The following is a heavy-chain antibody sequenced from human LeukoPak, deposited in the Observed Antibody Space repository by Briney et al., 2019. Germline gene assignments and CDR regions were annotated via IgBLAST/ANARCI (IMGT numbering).Heavy chain of an antibody. J-gene: IGHJ4*02. CDR3: LRDLNWSLDQ. CDR2: IKSDGITI. CDR1: GFTFSNYM. Sequence: GGSLRLSCAASGFTFSNYMMHWVRQAPGKGLVWVSRIKSDGITITYADSVKGRFTISRDNAKNTLYLQINSLRAEDTAVYYCLRDLNWSLDQWGQGTLVTVSS. V-gene: IGHV3-74*01. D-gene: IGHD1-20*01.